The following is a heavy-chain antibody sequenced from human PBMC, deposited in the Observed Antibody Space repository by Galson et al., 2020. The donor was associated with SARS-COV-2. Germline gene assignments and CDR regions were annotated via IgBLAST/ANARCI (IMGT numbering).Heavy chain of an antibody. CDR1: AGTISSGGYY. CDR3: ARDVGSSWAADAFDI. D-gene: IGHD6-13*01. Sequence: SETLSLTCTVSAGTISSGGYYWSWIRQHPGKGLEWIGYIYYSGSTYYNPSLKSRVTISVDTSKNQFSLKLSSVTAADTAVYYCARDVGSSWAADAFDIWGQGTMVTVSS. CDR2: IYYSGST. J-gene: IGHJ3*02. V-gene: IGHV4-31*03.